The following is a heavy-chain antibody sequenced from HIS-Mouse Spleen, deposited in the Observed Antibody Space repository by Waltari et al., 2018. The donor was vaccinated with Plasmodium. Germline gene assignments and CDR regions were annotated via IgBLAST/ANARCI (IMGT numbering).Heavy chain of an antibody. D-gene: IGHD6-13*01. CDR1: RCTFSSYW. V-gene: IGHV3-7*01. CDR2: IKQDGSEK. CDR3: ASSWYWYFDL. Sequence: EVQLVESAGGLVQPGGSLRLCCAASRCTFSSYWMSWVRQAPGKGLEWVANIKQDGSEKYYVDSVKGRFTISRDNAKNSLYLQMNSLRAEDTAVYYCASSWYWYFDLWGRGTLVTVSS. J-gene: IGHJ2*01.